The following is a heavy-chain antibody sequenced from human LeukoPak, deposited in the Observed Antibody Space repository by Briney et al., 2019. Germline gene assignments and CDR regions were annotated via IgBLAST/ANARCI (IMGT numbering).Heavy chain of an antibody. J-gene: IGHJ4*02. Sequence: PSETLSLSCTVSGVSISSYYWSWVRQPPGKGLEWVGYIYYSGSTNYNPSPKSRVTISVDTSNNQFSLKLSSVTAADTAVYYCARRPSSQLPLDYWGQGTLVTISS. V-gene: IGHV4-59*01. D-gene: IGHD2-2*01. CDR1: GVSISSYY. CDR3: ARRPSSQLPLDY. CDR2: IYYSGST.